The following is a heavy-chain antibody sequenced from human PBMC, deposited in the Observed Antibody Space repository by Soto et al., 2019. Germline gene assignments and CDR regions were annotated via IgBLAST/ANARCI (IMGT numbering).Heavy chain of an antibody. J-gene: IGHJ6*02. V-gene: IGHV3-11*01. CDR1: GFTFSDYY. D-gene: IGHD2-2*01. CDR2: ISSSGSTI. Sequence: PGGSLRLSCAASGFTFSDYYMSWIRQAPGKGLEWVSYISSSGSTIYYADSVKGRFTISRDNAKNSLYLQMNSLRAEDTAVYYCARVNVGYCSSTSCRYYYGMDVWGQGTTVTVSS. CDR3: ARVNVGYCSSTSCRYYYGMDV.